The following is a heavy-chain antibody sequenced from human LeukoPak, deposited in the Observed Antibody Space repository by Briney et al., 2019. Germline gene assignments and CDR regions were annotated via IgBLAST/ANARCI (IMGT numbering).Heavy chain of an antibody. V-gene: IGHV4-34*01. CDR2: INHSGST. Sequence: SETLSLTCAVYGGSFSGYYWNWIRQPPGKGLEWIGEINHSGSTNYNPSLKSRVTISVDTSKNQFSLKLSSVTAADTAVYYCARHSKYCSSTSCYYGRVTFDYWGQGTLVTVSS. J-gene: IGHJ4*02. CDR3: ARHSKYCSSTSCYYGRVTFDY. D-gene: IGHD2-2*01. CDR1: GGSFSGYY.